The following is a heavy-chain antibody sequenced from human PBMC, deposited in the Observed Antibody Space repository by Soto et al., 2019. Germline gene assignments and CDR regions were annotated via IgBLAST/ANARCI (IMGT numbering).Heavy chain of an antibody. Sequence: SVKVSCKASGGTFSSYAISWVRQAPGQGLEWMGGIIPIFGTANYAQKFQGRVTITADESTSTAYMELSSLRSEDTAVYYCARVDSYGSGYYCYYYGMDVWGQGTTVTVSS. CDR1: GGTFSSYA. D-gene: IGHD5-18*01. J-gene: IGHJ6*02. CDR3: ARVDSYGSGYYCYYYGMDV. V-gene: IGHV1-69*13. CDR2: IIPIFGTA.